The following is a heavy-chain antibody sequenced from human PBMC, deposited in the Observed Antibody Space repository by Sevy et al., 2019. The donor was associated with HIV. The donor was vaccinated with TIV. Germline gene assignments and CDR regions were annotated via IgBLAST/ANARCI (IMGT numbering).Heavy chain of an antibody. J-gene: IGHJ4*02. CDR2: ISGSGGST. D-gene: IGHD3-9*01. Sequence: GGSLRLSCAASGFTFSSYAMSWVRQAPGKGLEWVSAISGSGGSTYYADSVKARFTISRDNSKNTLYLQMNSLRAEDTAVYYCAKAYHILRYFDWSPTGYFDYWGQGTLVTVSS. CDR1: GFTFSSYA. CDR3: AKAYHILRYFDWSPTGYFDY. V-gene: IGHV3-23*01.